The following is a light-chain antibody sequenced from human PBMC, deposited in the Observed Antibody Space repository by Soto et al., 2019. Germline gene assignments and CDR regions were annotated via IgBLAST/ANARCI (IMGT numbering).Light chain of an antibody. CDR1: NSNVGSFNL. J-gene: IGLJ2*01. V-gene: IGLV2-23*02. CDR2: EVG. Sequence: QSALTQPASVSGSPGQSITISCTGTNSNVGSFNLVSWYQQLPGKAPKLLIYEVGKRPSGVSSRFSGSKSGNTASLTISGLQAEDEADYYCCSYAGSSTFEFGGGTKVTVL. CDR3: CSYAGSSTFE.